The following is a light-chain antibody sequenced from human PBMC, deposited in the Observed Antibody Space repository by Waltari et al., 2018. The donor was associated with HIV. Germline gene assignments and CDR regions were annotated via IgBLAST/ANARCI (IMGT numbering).Light chain of an antibody. J-gene: IGKJ1*01. V-gene: IGKV1-5*03. CDR3: QQYDSFPWT. CDR2: EAS. CDR1: QSISVW. Sequence: DIQMTQSPSTLSASIGDRVTITCRASQSISVWLAWYHQKPGKAPKLLIYEASNLESGVPSRFSCTGSGTEFTLTISSLQPDDSATFYCQQYDSFPWTFGQGTKVGIK.